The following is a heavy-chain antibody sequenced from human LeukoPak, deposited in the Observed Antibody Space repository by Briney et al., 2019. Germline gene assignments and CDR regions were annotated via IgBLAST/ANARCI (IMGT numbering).Heavy chain of an antibody. V-gene: IGHV1-69*05. CDR2: IIPIFGTA. J-gene: IGHJ4*02. Sequence: GASVKVSREASGGTFSSYAISWVRQAPGQGLEWMGGIIPIFGTANYAQKFQGRVTITTDESTSTAYMELSSLRSEDTAVYYCARDAGGYFDYWGQGTLVTVSS. CDR3: ARDAGGYFDY. CDR1: GGTFSSYA.